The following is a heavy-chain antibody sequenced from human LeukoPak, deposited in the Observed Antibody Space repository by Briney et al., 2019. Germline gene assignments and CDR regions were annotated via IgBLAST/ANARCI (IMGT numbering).Heavy chain of an antibody. V-gene: IGHV4-59*12. CDR1: GGSISPYY. CDR3: ARSAFLVTAPGLYYFDY. D-gene: IGHD6-13*01. CDR2: IYYSGST. J-gene: IGHJ4*02. Sequence: SETLSLTCTVSGGSISPYYWSWIRQPPGKELDWIGYIYYSGSTNYNPSLKGRVTMSVATSKNQFSLHLSSVTAADTAVYHCARSAFLVTAPGLYYFDYWGQGTLVAVS.